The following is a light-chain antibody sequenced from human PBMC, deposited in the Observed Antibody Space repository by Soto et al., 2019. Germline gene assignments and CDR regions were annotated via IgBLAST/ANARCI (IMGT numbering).Light chain of an antibody. CDR1: SSNIGSDT. J-gene: IGLJ3*02. Sequence: QSVLTQPPSVSGTPGLRVTISCSGGSSNIGSDTVNWYQQLPGAAPKLLIFNDDQRPSGVPDRFSGSRSGTSASLVISGLQSDDEADYFCSTWDGSLNGWVFGGGTKL. CDR2: NDD. V-gene: IGLV1-44*01. CDR3: STWDGSLNGWV.